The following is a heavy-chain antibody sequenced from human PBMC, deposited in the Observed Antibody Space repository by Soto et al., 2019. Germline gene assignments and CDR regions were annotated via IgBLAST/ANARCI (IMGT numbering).Heavy chain of an antibody. CDR3: ALIPSDY. CDR1: GFSFNNAW. V-gene: IGHV3-15*07. Sequence: EVQLVESGGGLVKPGGSLRLSCAASGFSFNNAWMNWVRQVPGEGLEWVGRIKSKSDGESTEYAAPVKGRFTISRDDSKNTVYLQMNSLKTEDTAVYYCALIPSDYWGQGTLVTVSS. J-gene: IGHJ4*02. CDR2: IKSKSDGEST.